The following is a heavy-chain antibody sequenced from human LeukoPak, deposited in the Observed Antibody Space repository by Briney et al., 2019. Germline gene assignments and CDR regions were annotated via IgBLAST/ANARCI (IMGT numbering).Heavy chain of an antibody. CDR2: IRYDGSNK. D-gene: IGHD3-22*01. CDR1: GFTFSSYA. J-gene: IGHJ4*02. CDR3: AKEGDYYGSSGSLDY. V-gene: IGHV3-30*02. Sequence: GGSLRLSCAASGFTFSSYAIHWVRQAPGKGLEWVAFIRYDGSNKYYADSVKGRFTISRDNSKNTLYLQMNSLRAEDTAVYYCAKEGDYYGSSGSLDYWGQGTLVTVSS.